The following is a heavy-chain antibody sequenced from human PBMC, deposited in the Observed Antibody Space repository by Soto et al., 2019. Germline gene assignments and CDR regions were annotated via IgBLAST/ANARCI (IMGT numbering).Heavy chain of an antibody. CDR3: ARRGSGSYYDY. D-gene: IGHD1-26*01. J-gene: IGHJ4*02. CDR2: ISGSGGST. Sequence: EVQLLESGGGLVQPGGSLRLSCAASGFTFSSYAMRWVRQAPVKGLEWVSAISGSGGSTYYADSVKGRFTISRDNSKNTLYLQRKSLRAGDTAVYYCARRGSGSYYDYWGQGTLVTVSS. V-gene: IGHV3-23*01. CDR1: GFTFSSYA.